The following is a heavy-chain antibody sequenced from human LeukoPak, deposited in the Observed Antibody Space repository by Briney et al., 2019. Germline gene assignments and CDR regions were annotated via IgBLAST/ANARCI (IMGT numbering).Heavy chain of an antibody. J-gene: IGHJ4*02. Sequence: PGGFLRLSRAASGFTFSSYSMNWVRQAPGKGLEWVAFIRYDGSNKYYADSVKGRFTISRDNSKNTLYLQMDSLRAEDTAVYYCAKETTVVIGSWGQGTLVTVSS. V-gene: IGHV3-30*02. CDR1: GFTFSSYS. CDR3: AKETTVVIGS. CDR2: IRYDGSNK. D-gene: IGHD4-23*01.